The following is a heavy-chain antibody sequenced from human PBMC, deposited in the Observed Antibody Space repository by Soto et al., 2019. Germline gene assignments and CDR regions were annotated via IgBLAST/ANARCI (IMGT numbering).Heavy chain of an antibody. CDR3: ARDDILTTPRDYYYYAMDV. CDR1: GFTFSSYE. V-gene: IGHV3-48*03. Sequence: EVQLVESGGGLVQPGGSLRLSCAASGFTFSSYEMNWVRQAPGKGLEWVSYISSSGSTIYYADSVQGRFTISRDNAKNSLYLQMNSLRAEDTALYYCARDDILTTPRDYYYYAMDVWGQGTTVTVSS. CDR2: ISSSGSTI. J-gene: IGHJ6*02. D-gene: IGHD3-9*01.